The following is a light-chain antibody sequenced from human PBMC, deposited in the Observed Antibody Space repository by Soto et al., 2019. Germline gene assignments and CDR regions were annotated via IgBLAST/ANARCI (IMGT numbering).Light chain of an antibody. J-gene: IGKJ4*01. Sequence: DIQMTQSPSSLSASVGDRVTITCRASQSISSYLNWYQQKPGKAPKLLIYAASSLQSGVPSRFSGSGSGTDFTLTISSLQPEDFATYYCQQGYSTPRTFGGGTKVEI. V-gene: IGKV1-39*01. CDR1: QSISSY. CDR3: QQGYSTPRT. CDR2: AAS.